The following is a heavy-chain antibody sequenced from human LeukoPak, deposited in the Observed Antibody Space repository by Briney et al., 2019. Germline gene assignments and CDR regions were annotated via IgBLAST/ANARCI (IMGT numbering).Heavy chain of an antibody. V-gene: IGHV1-2*02. CDR3: ARDNGNQYYFDY. Sequence: GASVKVSCKASGYKFTDDYMHWVRQAPGQGLEFMGWINPDSGFTNYAQKLQGRVTMTTDTSTSTAYMELRSLRSDDTAVYYCARDNGNQYYFDYWGQGTLVTVSS. CDR1: GYKFTDDY. CDR2: INPDSGFT. D-gene: IGHD2-8*01. J-gene: IGHJ4*02.